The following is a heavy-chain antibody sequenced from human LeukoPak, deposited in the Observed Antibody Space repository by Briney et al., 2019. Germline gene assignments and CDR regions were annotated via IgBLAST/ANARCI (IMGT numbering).Heavy chain of an antibody. Sequence: GGSLKLSCEASGFTFGTFWMSWVRQAPGKGLEWVANINQGARETNYVDSVKGRFTIARDDAKNSLYLQMNSLRPEDTAMYFCARDRHYDSSGYYNPDAFDIWGQGTMVTVSS. CDR3: ARDRHYDSSGYYNPDAFDI. CDR1: GFTFGTFW. J-gene: IGHJ3*02. D-gene: IGHD3-22*01. V-gene: IGHV3-7*01. CDR2: INQGARET.